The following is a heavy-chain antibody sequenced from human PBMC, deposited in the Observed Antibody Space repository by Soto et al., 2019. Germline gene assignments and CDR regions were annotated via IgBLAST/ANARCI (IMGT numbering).Heavy chain of an antibody. J-gene: IGHJ4*02. CDR1: GFTFSRYW. V-gene: IGHV3-74*01. Sequence: EVQLVESGGGLVQPGGSLRLSCAASGFTFSRYWMHWVRQAPGKGLVWVSRINRDGSSINYADSARGRVTISRDNAKNTLYLQVNGLRAEDTAVYYCAREIATTGEYYFDYWGQGILVTVSS. CDR3: AREIATTGEYYFDY. D-gene: IGHD6-13*01. CDR2: INRDGSSI.